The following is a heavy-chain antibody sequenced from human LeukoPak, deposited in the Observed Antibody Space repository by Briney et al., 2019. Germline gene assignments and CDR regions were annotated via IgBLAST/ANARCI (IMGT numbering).Heavy chain of an antibody. CDR2: IYSDENT. Sequence: GGSLRLSCAASGFTVSSNFMSWVRQAPGKGLEWVSVIYSDENTHYADSVKGRFTISRDISKNTVYLQMDSLTVEDTAVYYCARDQVGYTYGTSWGQGTLVTVSS. J-gene: IGHJ5*02. V-gene: IGHV3-66*01. CDR3: ARDQVGYTYGTS. D-gene: IGHD5-18*01. CDR1: GFTVSSNF.